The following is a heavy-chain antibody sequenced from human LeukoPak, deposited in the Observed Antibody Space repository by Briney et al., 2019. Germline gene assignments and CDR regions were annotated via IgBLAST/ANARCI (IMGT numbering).Heavy chain of an antibody. Sequence: GASVKVSCKASGYTFTSYGISWVRQAPGQGFEWMGWISAYNGNTNYAQKLQGRVTMTTDTSTSTAYMELRSLRSDDTAVYYCARRYYYDSSGYYFDYWGQGTLVTVSS. CDR1: GYTFTSYG. J-gene: IGHJ4*02. D-gene: IGHD3-22*01. CDR2: ISAYNGNT. V-gene: IGHV1-18*01. CDR3: ARRYYYDSSGYYFDY.